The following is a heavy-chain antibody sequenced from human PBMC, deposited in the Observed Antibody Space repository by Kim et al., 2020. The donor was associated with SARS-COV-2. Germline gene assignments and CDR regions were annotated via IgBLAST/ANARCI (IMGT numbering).Heavy chain of an antibody. CDR2: INSDGSST. J-gene: IGHJ4*02. CDR1: GFTFSSYW. V-gene: IGHV3-74*01. CDR3: ARDSVQGGYGSGSYYSPAPSGY. Sequence: GGSLRLSCAASGFTFSSYWMHWVRQAPGKGLVWVSRINSDGSSTSYADSVKGRFTISRDNAKNTLYLQMNSLRAEDTAVYYCARDSVQGGYGSGSYYSPAPSGYWGQGTLVTVSS. D-gene: IGHD3-10*01.